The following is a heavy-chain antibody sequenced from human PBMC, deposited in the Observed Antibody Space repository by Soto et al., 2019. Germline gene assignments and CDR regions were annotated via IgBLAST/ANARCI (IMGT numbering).Heavy chain of an antibody. D-gene: IGHD2-8*02. CDR2: ISRDGGTK. J-gene: IGHJ4*02. CDR3: TGEVASGY. Sequence: QVQLVESGGGVVQPGRSLRLSCAVSGFTVSSYGMHWVRQAPGKGLEWVAVISRDGGTKFYADSVKGRFTISRDNSRNTLFLEMNSRRFDDMAVYYCTGEVASGYWGQGTLVTVSS. CDR1: GFTVSSYG. V-gene: IGHV3-30*03.